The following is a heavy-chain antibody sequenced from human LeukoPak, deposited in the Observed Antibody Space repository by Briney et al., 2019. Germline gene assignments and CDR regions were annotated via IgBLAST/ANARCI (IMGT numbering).Heavy chain of an antibody. CDR2: ISWDGGST. J-gene: IGHJ4*02. CDR3: ARSLRRYFDWLLDFDY. V-gene: IGHV3-43D*03. D-gene: IGHD3-9*01. CDR1: GFTFDDYA. Sequence: GGSLRLSCAASGFTFDDYAMHWVRQAPGKGLEWVSLISWDGGSTYYADSVKGRFTISRDNAKNSLYLQMNSLRAEDTAVYYCARSLRRYFDWLLDFDYWGQGTLVTVSS.